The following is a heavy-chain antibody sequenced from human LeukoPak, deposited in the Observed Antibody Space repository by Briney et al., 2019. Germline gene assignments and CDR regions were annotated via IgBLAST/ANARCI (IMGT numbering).Heavy chain of an antibody. CDR3: ARERVAGYSSGWYGG. J-gene: IGHJ4*02. V-gene: IGHV4-30-4*01. Sequence: SETLSLTCTVSGGSISSGDYYWSWIRQPPGKGLEWIGYIYYSGSTYYNPSLKSRVTISVDTSKNQFSLKLSSVTAADTAVYYCARERVAGYSSGWYGGWGQGTLVTVSS. CDR2: IYYSGST. CDR1: GGSISSGDYY. D-gene: IGHD6-19*01.